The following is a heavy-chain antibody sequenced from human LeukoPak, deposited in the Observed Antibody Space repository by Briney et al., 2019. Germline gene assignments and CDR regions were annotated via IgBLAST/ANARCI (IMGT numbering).Heavy chain of an antibody. Sequence: KASETLSLTCTVSGGSISSSSYYWGWIRQPPGKGLEWIGSIYYSGSTYYNPSLKSRVTISVDTSKNQFSLKLSSVTAADTAVYYCARSGYYSPTHFDYWGQGTLVTVSS. V-gene: IGHV4-39*07. CDR2: IYYSGST. J-gene: IGHJ4*02. D-gene: IGHD3-22*01. CDR1: GGSISSSSYY. CDR3: ARSGYYSPTHFDY.